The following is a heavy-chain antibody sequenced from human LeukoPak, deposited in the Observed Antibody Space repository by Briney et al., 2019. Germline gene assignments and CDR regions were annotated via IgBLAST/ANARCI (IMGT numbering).Heavy chain of an antibody. J-gene: IGHJ4*02. Sequence: GGSLRLSCAASGFSFSDYAMHWVRQAPGKGLEWVAFIRYDGSYEYYADSVKGQFTVSRDNSKNTLYLQMNTLRAEDTAVYYCARDLTLMSYWGQGTLVTVSS. CDR3: ARDLTLMSY. CDR1: GFSFSDYA. V-gene: IGHV3-30*02. D-gene: IGHD3-9*01. CDR2: IRYDGSYE.